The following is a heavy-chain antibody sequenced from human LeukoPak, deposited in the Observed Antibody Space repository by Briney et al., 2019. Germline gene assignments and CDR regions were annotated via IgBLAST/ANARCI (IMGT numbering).Heavy chain of an antibody. CDR2: ISAYNGNT. J-gene: IGHJ4*02. CDR1: GYTFTSYG. D-gene: IGHD3-22*01. Sequence: GASVKVSCKASGYTFTSYGISWVRQAPGQGLEWMGWISAYNGNTNYAQKLQGRVTMTTDTSTSTAYMELRSLRSDDTAVYYCARVRVVSPDSSGYYRVFDYWGQGTLVTVSS. CDR3: ARVRVVSPDSSGYYRVFDY. V-gene: IGHV1-18*01.